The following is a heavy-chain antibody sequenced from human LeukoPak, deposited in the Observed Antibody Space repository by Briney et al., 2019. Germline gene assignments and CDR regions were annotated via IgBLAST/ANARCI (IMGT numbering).Heavy chain of an antibody. V-gene: IGHV4-34*01. CDR1: GGSFSGYY. CDR3: ASGSRNFDY. CDR2: INHSGST. Sequence: PSETLSLTCDVYGGSFSGYYWSWIRQPPGKGLEWIGEINHSGSTNYNPSLKSRVTISVDTSKNQFSLKLSSVTAADTAVYYCASGSRNFDYWGQGTLVTVSS. D-gene: IGHD6-13*01. J-gene: IGHJ4*02.